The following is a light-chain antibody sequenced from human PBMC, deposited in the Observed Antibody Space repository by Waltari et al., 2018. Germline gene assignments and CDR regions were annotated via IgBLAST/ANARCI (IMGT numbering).Light chain of an antibody. J-gene: IGKJ1*01. V-gene: IGKV1-8*01. CDR2: AAT. CDR3: QQYYSYLPT. CDR1: QGISSY. Sequence: AIRMTQSPSSFSASTGDRVTITCRASQGISSYLAWYQQKPGKAPKLLIYAATTLQSGVPSRFSGSGSETEFTLTISCLQSEDFATYYCQQYYSYLPTFGQGTKVEIK.